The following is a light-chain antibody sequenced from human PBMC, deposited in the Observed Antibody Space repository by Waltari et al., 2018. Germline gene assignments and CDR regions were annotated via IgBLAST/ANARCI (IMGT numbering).Light chain of an antibody. Sequence: SYELTQPFSVSVSPGQTATITCSGGVRAEEYVRWLQQKPGQAPILILYTDTYRRAGIPERVSGSTSASSVTLTRRGALPEDEAYYYCHAAADNVWLFGGGTKLTVL. CDR2: TDT. V-gene: IGLV3-27*01. CDR3: HAAADNVWL. CDR1: VRAEEY. J-gene: IGLJ3*02.